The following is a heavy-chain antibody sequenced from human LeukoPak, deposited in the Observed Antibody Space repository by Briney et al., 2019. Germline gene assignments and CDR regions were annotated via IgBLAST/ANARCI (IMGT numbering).Heavy chain of an antibody. CDR3: ARGARTPSGYGSRTAGRANWFDP. D-gene: IGHD5-12*01. V-gene: IGHV4-34*01. CDR2: INHSGST. CDR1: GFTLSDYY. Sequence: PGGSLRLSCAASGFTLSDYYMSWIRQPPGKGLEWIGEINHSGSTNYNPSLKSRVTISVDTSKNQFSLKLSSVTAADTAVYYCARGARTPSGYGSRTAGRANWFDPWGQGTLVTVSS. J-gene: IGHJ5*02.